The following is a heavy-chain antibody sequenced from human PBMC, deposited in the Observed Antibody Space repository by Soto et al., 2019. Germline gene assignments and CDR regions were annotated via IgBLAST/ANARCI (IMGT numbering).Heavy chain of an antibody. Sequence: RLSCAASGFPFSSYAMSWVRQAPGKGLEWVSAISGSGGSTYYAVSVKGRLTISRDNSKNTLYLQMNSLRAEDTAVYYCAKDDYYDSSGYSYWVQGTLITVSS. CDR2: ISGSGGST. V-gene: IGHV3-23*01. CDR3: AKDDYYDSSGYSY. CDR1: GFPFSSYA. D-gene: IGHD3-22*01. J-gene: IGHJ4*02.